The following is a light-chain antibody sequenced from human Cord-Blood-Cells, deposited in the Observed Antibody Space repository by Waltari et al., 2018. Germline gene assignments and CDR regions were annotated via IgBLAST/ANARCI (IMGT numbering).Light chain of an antibody. J-gene: IGLJ3*02. CDR1: SSDVGGYNY. CDR3: CSYAGSYTWV. V-gene: IGLV2-11*01. CDR2: DVS. Sequence: QSALTQPRSVSGSPGQSVTISCTGTSSDVGGYNYVSWYQQHPGKAPKLMIYDVSKRPSGAPERFAGAKSGNTASLTISGLQAEDEADYYCCSYAGSYTWVFGGGTKLTSL.